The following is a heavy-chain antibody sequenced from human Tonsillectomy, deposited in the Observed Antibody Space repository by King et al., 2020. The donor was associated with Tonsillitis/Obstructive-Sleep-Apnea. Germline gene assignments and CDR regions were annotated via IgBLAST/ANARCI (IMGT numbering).Heavy chain of an antibody. D-gene: IGHD6-19*01. CDR1: GFTFSSYS. V-gene: IGHV3-48*02. CDR2: ISSSSSTI. J-gene: IGHJ4*02. CDR3: ARAGQWLAPGGGYYFDY. Sequence: VQLVESGGGLVQPGGSLRLSCAASGFTFSSYSMNWVRQAPGKGLEWVSYISSSSSTIYYADFVKGRFTISRDNAKNSLYLQMNSLRDEDTAVYYCARAGQWLAPGGGYYFDYWGQGTLVTVSS.